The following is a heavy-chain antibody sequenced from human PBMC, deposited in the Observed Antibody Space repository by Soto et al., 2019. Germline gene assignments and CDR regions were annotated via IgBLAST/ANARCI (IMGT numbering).Heavy chain of an antibody. CDR3: AKVPVGATGRFDY. V-gene: IGHV3-23*01. CDR2: ISGSGGST. J-gene: IGHJ4*02. Sequence: GGSLRLSCAGSGFTFSNYAMSWVRQAPGKGLAWVSAISGSGGSTYYADSVKGRFTISRDNSKNTLYRQMNSLRAEDTALYYCAKVPVGATGRFDYWGQGTLVTVSS. D-gene: IGHD1-26*01. CDR1: GFTFSNYA.